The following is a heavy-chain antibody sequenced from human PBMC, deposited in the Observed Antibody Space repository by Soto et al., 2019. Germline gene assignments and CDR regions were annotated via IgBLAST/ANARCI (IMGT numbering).Heavy chain of an antibody. CDR1: GFTFSSYG. CDR3: ARDLAVAGSYYFDY. Sequence: GGSLRLSCAASGFTFSSYGMHWVRQAPGKGLEWVAVIWYDGSNKYYADSVKGRFTISRDNSKNTLYLQMNSLRAEDTAVYYCARDLAVAGSYYFDYWGQGTLVTVSS. CDR2: IWYDGSNK. D-gene: IGHD6-19*01. J-gene: IGHJ4*02. V-gene: IGHV3-33*01.